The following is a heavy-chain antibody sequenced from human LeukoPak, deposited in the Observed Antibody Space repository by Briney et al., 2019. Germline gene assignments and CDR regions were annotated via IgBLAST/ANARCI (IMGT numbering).Heavy chain of an antibody. CDR1: GFTFSSYA. V-gene: IGHV3-30-3*01. CDR2: ISYDGSNK. D-gene: IGHD6-19*01. Sequence: PGRSLRLSCAASGFTFSSYAMHWVRQAPGKGLERVAVISYDGSNKYYADSVKGRFTISRDNSKNTLYLQMNSLRAEDTAVYYCASLIAVAGGYWGQGTLVTVSS. J-gene: IGHJ4*02. CDR3: ASLIAVAGGY.